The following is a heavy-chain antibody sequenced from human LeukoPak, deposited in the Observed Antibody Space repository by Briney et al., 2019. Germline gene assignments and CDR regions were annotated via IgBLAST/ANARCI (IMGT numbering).Heavy chain of an antibody. D-gene: IGHD3-22*01. Sequence: GGSLRLSCAASGFTFSSYSMNWVRQAPGKGLEWVSVIYSGGSTYYADSVKGRFTISRDNSKNTLYLQMNSLRAEDTAVYYCAKGPFYDSTPRDFDYWGQGTLVTVSS. CDR1: GFTFSSYS. CDR2: IYSGGST. J-gene: IGHJ4*02. V-gene: IGHV3-66*01. CDR3: AKGPFYDSTPRDFDY.